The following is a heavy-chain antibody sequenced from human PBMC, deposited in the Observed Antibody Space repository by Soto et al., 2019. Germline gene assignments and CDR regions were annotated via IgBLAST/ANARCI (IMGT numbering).Heavy chain of an antibody. J-gene: IGHJ4*02. V-gene: IGHV3-23*01. CDR3: ARELDYDILTGYRYYFDY. Sequence: GGSLRLSCAASGFTFSSYAMSWVRQAPGKGLEWVSAISGSGGSTYYADSVKGRFTISRDNSKNTLYLQMNSLRAEDTAVYYCARELDYDILTGYRYYFDYWGQGTLVTVSS. CDR2: ISGSGGST. D-gene: IGHD3-9*01. CDR1: GFTFSSYA.